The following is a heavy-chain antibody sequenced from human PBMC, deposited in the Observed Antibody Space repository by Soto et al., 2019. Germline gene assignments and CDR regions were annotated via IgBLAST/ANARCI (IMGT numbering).Heavy chain of an antibody. CDR3: ARTPYCRSTSCFLLPYPLPVPNAFDI. CDR1: GYTFTSYG. CDR2: ISAYNGNT. Sequence: ASVKVSCKASGYTFTSYGISWVRQAPGQGLEWMGWISAYNGNTNYAQKLQGRVTMTTDTSTSTAYMELRSLRSDDTAVYHCARTPYCRSTSCFLLPYPLPVPNAFDIWGQGTMVTVSS. V-gene: IGHV1-18*01. D-gene: IGHD2-2*01. J-gene: IGHJ3*02.